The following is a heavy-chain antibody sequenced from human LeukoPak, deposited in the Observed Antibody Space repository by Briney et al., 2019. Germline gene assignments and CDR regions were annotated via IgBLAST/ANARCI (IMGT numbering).Heavy chain of an antibody. CDR1: GFTFSSYG. D-gene: IGHD2-2*01. V-gene: IGHV3-33*01. Sequence: PGRSLRLSCAASGFTFSSYGMHWVRLAPGKGLEWVAGIWFDARNKHYADSVKGRFTISRDNSKNALYLQMDSLRADDTAVYYSTRYFCSSPSCYDYRGQGTLVTVSS. CDR3: TRYFCSSPSCYDY. CDR2: IWFDARNK. J-gene: IGHJ4*02.